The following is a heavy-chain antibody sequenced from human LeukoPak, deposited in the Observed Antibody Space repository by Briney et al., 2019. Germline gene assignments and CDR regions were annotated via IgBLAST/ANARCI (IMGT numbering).Heavy chain of an antibody. J-gene: IGHJ4*02. D-gene: IGHD3-9*01. CDR2: IYYSGST. V-gene: IGHV4-59*01. Sequence: SETLSLTCTVSGGSISSYYRSWVRQPPGKGLEWIGYIYYSGSTNYNPSLKSRVTISVDTSKNQFSLKLSSVTAADTAVYYCATGYGKFDYWGQGTLVTVSS. CDR1: GGSISSYY. CDR3: ATGYGKFDY.